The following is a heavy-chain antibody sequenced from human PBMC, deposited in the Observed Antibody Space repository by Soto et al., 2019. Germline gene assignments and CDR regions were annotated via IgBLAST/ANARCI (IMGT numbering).Heavy chain of an antibody. D-gene: IGHD3-10*01. CDR2: IYYSGST. Sequence: SETLSLTYTVSGGSISSYYWSWIRQPPGKGLEWIGYIYYSGSTNYNPSLKSRVTISVDTSKNQFSLKLSSVTAADTAVYYCARVSSGLDMDVWGKGTTVTVSS. CDR1: GGSISSYY. J-gene: IGHJ6*03. CDR3: ARVSSGLDMDV. V-gene: IGHV4-59*01.